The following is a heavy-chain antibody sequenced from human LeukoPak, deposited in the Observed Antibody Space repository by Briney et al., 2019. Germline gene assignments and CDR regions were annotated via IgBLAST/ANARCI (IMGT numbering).Heavy chain of an antibody. CDR1: GYTFTSYY. D-gene: IGHD1-1*01. V-gene: IGHV1-2*02. Sequence: GASVKVSCKASGYTFTSYYMHWVRRAPGQGLEWMGWINPNSGGTNYAQKFQGRVTMTRDTSISTAYMELSRLRSDDTAVYYCARGGAIQLYYFDYWGQGTLVTVSS. CDR3: ARGGAIQLYYFDY. CDR2: INPNSGGT. J-gene: IGHJ4*02.